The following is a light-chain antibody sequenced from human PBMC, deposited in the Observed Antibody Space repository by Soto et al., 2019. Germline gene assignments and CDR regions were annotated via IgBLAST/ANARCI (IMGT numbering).Light chain of an antibody. CDR2: GAS. CDR1: QTIRSNY. J-gene: IGKJ1*01. Sequence: ETVLTQSPGTLSLSPGERATLSCRASQTIRSNYLAWYRQTPGQAPSLLIYGASNRATGIADRFSGSGSGTDFTLIISSLEPEDYPLYYCQQDGSSPWTFGQATKVEIK. V-gene: IGKV3-20*01. CDR3: QQDGSSPWT.